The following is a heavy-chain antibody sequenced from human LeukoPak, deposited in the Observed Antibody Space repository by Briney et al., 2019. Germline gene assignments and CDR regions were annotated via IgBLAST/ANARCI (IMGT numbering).Heavy chain of an antibody. CDR1: GYSFTSHW. CDR2: IAPGDSDT. CDR3: ARLVVAATRYFDY. D-gene: IGHD2-15*01. Sequence: GESLKISCKGSGYSFTSHWIAWVRQMPGKGLEFMGIIAPGDSDTRYSPSFQGQVIISAEKSISTAFLQWRSLKASDTAMYYCARLVVAATRYFDYWGQGTLVTVSS. J-gene: IGHJ4*02. V-gene: IGHV5-51*01.